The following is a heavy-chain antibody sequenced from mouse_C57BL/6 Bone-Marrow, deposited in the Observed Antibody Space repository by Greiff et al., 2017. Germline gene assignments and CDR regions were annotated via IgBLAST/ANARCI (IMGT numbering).Heavy chain of an antibody. V-gene: IGHV1-59*01. Sequence: QVQLQQPGAELVRPGTSVKLSCKASGYTFTSYWMHWVKQRPGQGLEWIGVIDPSDSYTNYNQKFKGKATLTVDTSSSTAYMQLSSLTSEDSAVYYCARRRLLMDYWGQGTSVTVSS. CDR2: IDPSDSYT. D-gene: IGHD2-3*01. J-gene: IGHJ4*01. CDR1: GYTFTSYW. CDR3: ARRRLLMDY.